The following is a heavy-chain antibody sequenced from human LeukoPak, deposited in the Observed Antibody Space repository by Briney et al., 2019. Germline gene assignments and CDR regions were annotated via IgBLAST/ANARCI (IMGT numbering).Heavy chain of an antibody. CDR3: ARGGLGATNY. V-gene: IGHV4-61*02. D-gene: IGHD1-26*01. CDR1: GDSISSSSSY. J-gene: IGHJ4*02. Sequence: SETLSLTYTVSGDSISSSSSYWGWIRQPAGKGLEWIGRIYTSGSTNYNPSLKSRVTMSVDTSKNQFSLKLSSVTAADTAVYYCARGGLGATNYWGQGTLVTVSS. CDR2: IYTSGST.